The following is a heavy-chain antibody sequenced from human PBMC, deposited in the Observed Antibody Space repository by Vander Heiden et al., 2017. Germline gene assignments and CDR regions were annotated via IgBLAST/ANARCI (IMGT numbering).Heavy chain of an antibody. Sequence: QVQLQESGPGLVKPSETLSLTCTVSGGSISSYYWSWIRQPPGKGLVWIGYIYYSGSTNYNPSLKSRVTISVDTSKNQFSLKLSSVTAADTAVYYCARGGGLNWFDPWGQGTLVTVSS. J-gene: IGHJ5*02. D-gene: IGHD3-16*01. CDR3: ARGGGLNWFDP. CDR1: GGSISSYY. V-gene: IGHV4-59*01. CDR2: IYYSGST.